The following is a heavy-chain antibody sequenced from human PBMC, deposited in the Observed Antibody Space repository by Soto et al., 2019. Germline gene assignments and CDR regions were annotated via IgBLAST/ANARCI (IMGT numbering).Heavy chain of an antibody. CDR2: MNPNSGNT. CDR1: GYTLTSYD. D-gene: IGHD2-2*01. CDR3: ARGPGYCSSTSCDEFDD. J-gene: IGHJ4*02. Sequence: QVQLVQSGAEVKKPGASVKVSCKASGYTLTSYDVNWARQATGQGLELMGWMNPNSGNTGYAQKFKGIVTMTRNTSISTAYVEVRSLRSEDTAVYYCARGPGYCSSTSCDEFDDWGQGPLVTVSS. V-gene: IGHV1-8*01.